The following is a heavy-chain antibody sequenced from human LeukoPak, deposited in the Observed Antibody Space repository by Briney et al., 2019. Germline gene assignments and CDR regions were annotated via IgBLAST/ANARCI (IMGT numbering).Heavy chain of an antibody. Sequence: SETLSLTCTVSGRSISSYYWSWIRQPPGKGLEWIGYIYYSGSTNYNPSLKSRVTISVDTSKNQFSLKLSSVTAADTAVYYCARGWVRGLGWFDPWGQGTLVTVSS. D-gene: IGHD3-10*01. V-gene: IGHV4-59*01. J-gene: IGHJ5*02. CDR3: ARGWVRGLGWFDP. CDR2: IYYSGST. CDR1: GRSISSYY.